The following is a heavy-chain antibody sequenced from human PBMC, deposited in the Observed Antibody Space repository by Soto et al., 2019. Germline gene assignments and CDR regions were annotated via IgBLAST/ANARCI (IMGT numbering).Heavy chain of an antibody. CDR1: GGTFSSHT. D-gene: IGHD1-26*01. CDR2: IMPMFEVT. CDR3: AGEGVTTSMSLPWMGYHYYGLDV. J-gene: IGHJ6*02. Sequence: QVQLVQSGAEVKKPGSSVKVSCRASGGTFSSHTISWVRQAPGQGLEWMGGIMPMFEVTNYARKFQGRLTMTANESTTTAYMEVSSLTSEDTAVYYCAGEGVTTSMSLPWMGYHYYGLDVWGQGTTVIVSS. V-gene: IGHV1-69*12.